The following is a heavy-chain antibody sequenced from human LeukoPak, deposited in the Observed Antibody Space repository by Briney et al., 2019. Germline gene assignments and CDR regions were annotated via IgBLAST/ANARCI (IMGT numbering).Heavy chain of an antibody. CDR1: GFTFSVYG. Sequence: GGSLRPSCAASGFTFSVYGMHWVRQAPGKGLEWVAVIWHDGTIKYYADSVKGRFTISRDNSDDTLYLQMNSLRAEDTAVYYCARAVGPFDYWGQGTLVTVSS. CDR2: IWHDGTIK. CDR3: ARAVGPFDY. V-gene: IGHV3-33*01. J-gene: IGHJ4*02.